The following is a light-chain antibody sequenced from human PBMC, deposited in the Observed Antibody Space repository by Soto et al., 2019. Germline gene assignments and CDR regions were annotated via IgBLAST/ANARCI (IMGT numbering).Light chain of an antibody. CDR3: SSFTSSTTPV. CDR2: DVS. CDR1: SSDVDGYNY. V-gene: IGLV2-14*01. Sequence: QSALPQPASVSGSPGQSITISCTGTSSDVDGYNYVSWYHQHPGKAPKLMIYDVSNRPSGVSNRFSGSKSGNTASLTISGLQAEDEADYYCSSFTSSTTPVFGGGTKLTVL. J-gene: IGLJ2*01.